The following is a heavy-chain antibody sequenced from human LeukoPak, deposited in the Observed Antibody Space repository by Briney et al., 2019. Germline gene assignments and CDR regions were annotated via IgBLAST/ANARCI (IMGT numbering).Heavy chain of an antibody. CDR3: ARYDYGDFIDAFDI. J-gene: IGHJ3*02. CDR2: ISGSGGST. Sequence: GRSLRLSCAAYGFTLSSYAMSWDREAPGKGLEWVSAISGSGGSTYYADSVKGRFTISRDNSKNTLYLQMNSLRAEDTAVYYCARYDYGDFIDAFDIWGQGTMVTVSS. CDR1: GFTLSSYA. V-gene: IGHV3-23*01. D-gene: IGHD4-17*01.